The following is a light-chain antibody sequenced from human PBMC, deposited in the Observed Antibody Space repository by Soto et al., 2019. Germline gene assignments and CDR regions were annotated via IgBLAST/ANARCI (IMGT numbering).Light chain of an antibody. CDR3: QQYGNSPQM. Sequence: EPVLSQSPGTVSLSPGERATLSCRANQIVSSNFLAWYQQKPGQAPRLLIYGASDRATGIPDRFTGSVSGTDFTLTISGLEPEDFAVYYCQQYGNSPQMFGQGTKV. CDR1: QIVSSNF. J-gene: IGKJ1*01. V-gene: IGKV3-20*01. CDR2: GAS.